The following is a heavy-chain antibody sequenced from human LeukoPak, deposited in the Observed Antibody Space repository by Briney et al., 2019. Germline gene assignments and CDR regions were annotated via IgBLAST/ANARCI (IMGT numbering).Heavy chain of an antibody. V-gene: IGHV3-9*01. D-gene: IGHD1-26*01. CDR3: ARDIGATPVDY. J-gene: IGHJ4*02. Sequence: PGGSLRLSCAASGFIFDDHGMHWVRHAPGKGLEWVSGISWSSGIIGYADSVKGRFTISRDNAKNSLDLQMESLRAEDTAVYYCARDIGATPVDYWGQGTLVTVSS. CDR2: ISWSSGII. CDR1: GFIFDDHG.